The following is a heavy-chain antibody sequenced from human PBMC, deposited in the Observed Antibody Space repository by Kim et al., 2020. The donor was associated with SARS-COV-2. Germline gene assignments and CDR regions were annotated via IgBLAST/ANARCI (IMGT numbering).Heavy chain of an antibody. Sequence: YAQKFQGRVTMTRHTSTSTVYMELSSLRSEDTAVYYCARVNDYVWGTIDYWGQGTLVTVSS. CDR3: ARVNDYVWGTIDY. V-gene: IGHV1-46*01. D-gene: IGHD3-16*01. J-gene: IGHJ4*02.